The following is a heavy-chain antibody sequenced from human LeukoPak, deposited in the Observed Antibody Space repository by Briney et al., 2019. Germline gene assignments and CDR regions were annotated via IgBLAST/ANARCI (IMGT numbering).Heavy chain of an antibody. CDR1: GGSFSGYY. D-gene: IGHD6-13*01. Sequence: SETLSLTCAVYGGSFSGYYWSWIRQPPGKGLEWIGEINHSGSTNYNPSLKSRVTISVDTSKNQFSLKLSSVTAADTAVYYCARGTGYSSSWLPLYFDYWGQGTLVTVSS. V-gene: IGHV4-34*01. CDR2: INHSGST. J-gene: IGHJ4*02. CDR3: ARGTGYSSSWLPLYFDY.